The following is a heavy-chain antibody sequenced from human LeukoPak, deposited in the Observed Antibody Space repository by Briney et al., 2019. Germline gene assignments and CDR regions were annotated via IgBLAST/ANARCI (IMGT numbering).Heavy chain of an antibody. Sequence: ASVKVSCKASGYTFNNYGISWVRQAPGQGLEWMGWVSSYNGDTNYAQKFRGRVTMSTDTSTSTAYMELRSLRFDDTAIYYCAKDWHILTGRNCFDPWGQGTLVIVSS. CDR1: GYTFNNYG. CDR3: AKDWHILTGRNCFDP. CDR2: VSSYNGDT. D-gene: IGHD3-9*01. J-gene: IGHJ5*02. V-gene: IGHV1-18*01.